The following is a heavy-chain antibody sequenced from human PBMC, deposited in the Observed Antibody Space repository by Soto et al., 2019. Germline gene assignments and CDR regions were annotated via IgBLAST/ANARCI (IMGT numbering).Heavy chain of an antibody. CDR1: GGTFSSYA. V-gene: IGHV1-69*13. J-gene: IGHJ6*03. Sequence: SVKVSCKASGGTFSSYAISWVRQAPGQGLEWMGGIIPIFGTANYAQKFQGRVTITADASTSTAYMELSSLRSDDTAVYYCARDRDSSGWYGRDYYYYYMDVWGKGTTVTVSS. CDR3: ARDRDSSGWYGRDYYYYYMDV. CDR2: IIPIFGTA. D-gene: IGHD6-19*01.